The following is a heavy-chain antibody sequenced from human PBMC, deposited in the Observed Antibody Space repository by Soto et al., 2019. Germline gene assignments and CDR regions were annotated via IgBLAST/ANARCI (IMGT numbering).Heavy chain of an antibody. CDR3: ARTYYDFWSGYTTAYYFDY. CDR2: IYYSGST. J-gene: IGHJ4*02. Sequence: QLQLQESGPGLAKPSETLSLTCTVSGGSISSSSYYWGWIRQPPGKGLEWIGSIYYSGSTYYNPSLKSRVTISVDTSKNQFSLKLSSVTAADTAVYYCARTYYDFWSGYTTAYYFDYWGQGTLVTVSS. D-gene: IGHD3-3*01. CDR1: GGSISSSSYY. V-gene: IGHV4-39*01.